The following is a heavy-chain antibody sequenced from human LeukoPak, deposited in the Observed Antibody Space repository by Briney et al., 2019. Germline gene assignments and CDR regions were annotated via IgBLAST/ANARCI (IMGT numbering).Heavy chain of an antibody. D-gene: IGHD6-13*01. Sequence: RASVKVSCTASGGTFSSYAISWVRQAPGQGLEWMGGIIPIFGTANYAQKFQGRVTITADESTSTAYMELSSLRSEDTAVYYCARDGEELVRDPRDSFYYGMDVWGQGTTVTVSS. CDR1: GGTFSSYA. CDR3: ARDGEELVRDPRDSFYYGMDV. CDR2: IIPIFGTA. J-gene: IGHJ6*02. V-gene: IGHV1-69*13.